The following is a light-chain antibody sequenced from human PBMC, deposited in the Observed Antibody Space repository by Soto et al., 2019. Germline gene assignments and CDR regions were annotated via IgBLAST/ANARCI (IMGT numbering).Light chain of an antibody. V-gene: IGKV1-39*01. Sequence: DIQMTQSPSSLSASVGDRVTITCRASRIIDTYVDWYQQKPGKAPDLLIYLASTLQVGVPSRFSCSGSGTDFTLTISGLQPEDFATYYCKHSYNTPITFGQGTRLDIK. CDR2: LAS. CDR3: KHSYNTPIT. CDR1: RIIDTY. J-gene: IGKJ5*01.